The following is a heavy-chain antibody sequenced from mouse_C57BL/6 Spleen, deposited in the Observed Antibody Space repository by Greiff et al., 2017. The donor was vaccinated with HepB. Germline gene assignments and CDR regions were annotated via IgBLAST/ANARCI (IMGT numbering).Heavy chain of an antibody. CDR3: TREDYDYWYFDV. Sequence: EVQRVDSGEGLVKPGGSLKLSCAASGFTFSSYAMSWVRQTPEKRLEWVAYISSGGDYIYYADTVKGRFTISRDNARNTLYLQMSSLKSEDTAMYYCTREDYDYWYFDVWGTGTTVTVSS. V-gene: IGHV5-9-1*02. CDR2: ISSGGDYI. J-gene: IGHJ1*03. D-gene: IGHD2-4*01. CDR1: GFTFSSYA.